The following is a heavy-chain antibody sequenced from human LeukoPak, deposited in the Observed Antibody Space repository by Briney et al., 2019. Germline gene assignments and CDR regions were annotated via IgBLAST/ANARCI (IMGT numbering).Heavy chain of an antibody. J-gene: IGHJ6*04. D-gene: IGHD2-2*02. V-gene: IGHV3-48*03. CDR3: ARGDIVVVPAAISYYYYYYGMDV. Sequence: GRSLRLSCAASGFTFSSYEMNWVRQAPGKGLEWVSYISSSGSTIYYADSVKGRFTISRDNAKNSLYLQMNSLRAEDTAVYYCARGDIVVVPAAISYYYYYYGMDVWGKGTTVTVSS. CDR1: GFTFSSYE. CDR2: ISSSGSTI.